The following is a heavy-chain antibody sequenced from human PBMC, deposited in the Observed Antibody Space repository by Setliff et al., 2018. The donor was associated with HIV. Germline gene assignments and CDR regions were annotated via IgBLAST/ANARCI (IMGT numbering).Heavy chain of an antibody. CDR1: GYTFTSYA. V-gene: IGHV1-18*01. CDR2: ISAYNGNT. D-gene: IGHD1-26*01. Sequence: ASVKVSCKASGYTFTSYAISWVRQAPGQGLEWMGWISAYNGNTNYAQKLQGRVTMTTDTSMSTAYMELRSLRSDDTAVYYCARGGSIVGASLYYFDYWGQGTLVTVSS. CDR3: ARGGSIVGASLYYFDY. J-gene: IGHJ4*02.